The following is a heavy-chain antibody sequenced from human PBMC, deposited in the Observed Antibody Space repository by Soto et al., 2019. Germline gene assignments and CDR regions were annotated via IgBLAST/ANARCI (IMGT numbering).Heavy chain of an antibody. D-gene: IGHD2-8*01. CDR2: INPNSGGT. Sequence: GASVKVSCKDSGCTFTGYYMHWVRQAPGQGLEWMGWINPNSGGTNYAQKFQGWVTMTRDTSISTAYMELSRLRSDDTAVYYCARDTRGDEALMDYCGQGTFVTGSS. CDR3: ARDTRGDEALMDY. V-gene: IGHV1-2*04. J-gene: IGHJ4*02. CDR1: GCTFTGYY.